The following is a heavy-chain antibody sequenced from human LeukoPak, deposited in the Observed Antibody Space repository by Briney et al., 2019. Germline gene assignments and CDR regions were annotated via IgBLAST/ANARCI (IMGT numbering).Heavy chain of an antibody. D-gene: IGHD3-10*01. J-gene: IGHJ4*02. CDR3: AKDYYALLWFGEFNRKYYFDY. CDR2: ISGSGGER. Sequence: PGGSLRLSCAASGFTFSNYGMSWVRQAPGKGLQWVSGISGSGGERYYTESVKGRFTISRDNSKNTLYLQMNSLRAEDTAVYYCAKDYYALLWFGEFNRKYYFDYWGQGTLVTVSP. V-gene: IGHV3-23*01. CDR1: GFTFSNYG.